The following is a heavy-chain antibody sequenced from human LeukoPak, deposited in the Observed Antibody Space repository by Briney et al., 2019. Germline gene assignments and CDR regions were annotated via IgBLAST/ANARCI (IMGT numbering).Heavy chain of an antibody. V-gene: IGHV4-34*01. Sequence: PSETLSLTCAVYGGSFSGYYWSWIRQPPGKGLEWIGEINHSGSTNYNPSLKSRVTISVDTSKTQFSLKLSSVTAADTAVYYCARGCGSSWYCWFDPWGQGTLVTVSS. J-gene: IGHJ5*02. D-gene: IGHD6-13*01. CDR1: GGSFSGYY. CDR2: INHSGST. CDR3: ARGCGSSWYCWFDP.